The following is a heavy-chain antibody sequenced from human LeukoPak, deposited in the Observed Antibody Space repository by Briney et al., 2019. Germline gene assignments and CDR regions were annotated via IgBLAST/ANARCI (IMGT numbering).Heavy chain of an antibody. J-gene: IGHJ4*02. CDR1: GVTFSNAW. V-gene: IGHV3-15*01. D-gene: IGHD1-26*01. CDR3: AKDLGRYRNNYFDY. CDR2: IKSKTDGGTT. Sequence: GGSLRLSCAASGVTFSNAWMSWVRQAPGKGLEWVGRIKSKTDGGTTDYAAPVKGRFTISRDDSKNMVYLQMNSLRAEDTAVYYCAKDLGRYRNNYFDYWGQGTLVTVSS.